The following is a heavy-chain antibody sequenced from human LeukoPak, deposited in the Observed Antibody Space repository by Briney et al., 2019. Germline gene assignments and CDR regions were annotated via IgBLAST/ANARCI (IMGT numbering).Heavy chain of an antibody. CDR2: ISSGSTYT. V-gene: IGHV3-11*05. CDR1: GFTFSDYY. CDR3: TRAQGYGLHY. D-gene: IGHD4-17*01. J-gene: IGHJ4*02. Sequence: GGSVPLSCAASGFTFSDYYMNWIRQAPGRGLEWVSYISSGSTYTNHADSVKGRFTISRDNAKNSLYLQMKSLRAEDTAVYYCTRAQGYGLHYWGKGTLVSSSS.